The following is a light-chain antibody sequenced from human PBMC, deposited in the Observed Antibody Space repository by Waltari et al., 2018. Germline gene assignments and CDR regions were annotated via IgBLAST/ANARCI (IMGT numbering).Light chain of an antibody. J-gene: IGLJ3*02. CDR2: RNN. CDR1: DSNIARNS. CDR3: AAWDDSRNGWV. Sequence: QSVLTQPPSASGTPGQTVTISCSGGDSNIARNSVNWYQKFPGAAPKLLIFRNNQRPSGVPARFSGSKSGTSASLAISGLQSEDESDYFCAAWDDSRNGWVFGERTRVAVL. V-gene: IGLV1-44*01.